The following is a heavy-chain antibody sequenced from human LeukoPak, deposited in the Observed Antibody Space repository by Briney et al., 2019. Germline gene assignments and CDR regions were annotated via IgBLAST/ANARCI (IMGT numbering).Heavy chain of an antibody. D-gene: IGHD3-10*01. CDR1: GLTFNNYA. J-gene: IGHJ4*02. Sequence: GGSLRLSCAVSGLTFNNYAMNWVRQAPGKGLEWVSYISSSGSTIYYADSVKGRFTISRDNAKNSLYLQMNSLRAEDTAVYYCARLFVYGSGAEAFDYWGQGALVTVSS. CDR3: ARLFVYGSGAEAFDY. V-gene: IGHV3-48*03. CDR2: ISSSGSTI.